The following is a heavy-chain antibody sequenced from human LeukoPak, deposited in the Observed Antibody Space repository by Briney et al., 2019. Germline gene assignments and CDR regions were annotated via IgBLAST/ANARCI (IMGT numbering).Heavy chain of an antibody. D-gene: IGHD3-10*01. Sequence: PGGSLRLSCAASGFTFSSFNMNWVRQAPGKAMEWVSSITSSGTHIFYADSVRGRFTISRDNAKSTVYLQMNSLRAEDTAVYFCARDRYYIFDYWGQGAPVTVSS. J-gene: IGHJ4*02. CDR1: GFTFSSFN. V-gene: IGHV3-21*01. CDR3: ARDRYYIFDY. CDR2: ITSSGTHI.